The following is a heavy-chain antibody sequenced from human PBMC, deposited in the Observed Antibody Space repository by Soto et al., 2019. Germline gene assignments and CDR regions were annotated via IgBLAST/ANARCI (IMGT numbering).Heavy chain of an antibody. CDR3: AREMGGWDYYDSSGYPGGFDY. D-gene: IGHD3-22*01. CDR2: INHSGVT. Sequence: PSETLSLTCAVYGGSFSGYYWSWIRQPPGKGLEWIGEINHSGVTNYKPSLKRRVTISVDTSKNQFSLKLSSVTAADTAVYYCAREMGGWDYYDSSGYPGGFDYWGQGTLVTVS. CDR1: GGSFSGYY. V-gene: IGHV4-34*01. J-gene: IGHJ4*02.